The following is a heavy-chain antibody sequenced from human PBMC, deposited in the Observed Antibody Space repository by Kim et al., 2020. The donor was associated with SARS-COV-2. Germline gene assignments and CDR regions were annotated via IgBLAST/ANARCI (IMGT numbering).Heavy chain of an antibody. CDR1: GGSVSSSTYY. V-gene: IGHV4-39*01. CDR2: IYYTGRT. Sequence: SETLSLTCTVSGGSVSSSTYYWTWIRQPPGKGLEWIATIYYTGRTFYTPSLKSRVTISVDTSKDQFSLKLSSVTAADTAVYYCARGGYSNGYCTYVDYWGQGTLVSVSS. CDR3: ARGGYSNGYCTYVDY. J-gene: IGHJ4*02. D-gene: IGHD5-18*01.